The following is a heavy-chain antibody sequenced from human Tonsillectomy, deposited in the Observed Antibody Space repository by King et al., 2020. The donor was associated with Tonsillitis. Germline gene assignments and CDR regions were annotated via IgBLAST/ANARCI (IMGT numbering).Heavy chain of an antibody. V-gene: IGHV3-9*01. CDR3: AKDNHDFWSGSALDY. CDR1: GFTFDEYA. J-gene: IGHJ4*02. CDR2: IILNSATK. Sequence: VQLVESGGGLVQPGRSLRLSCAASGFTFDEYAKHWVRQAPGKGLEWVSGIILNSATKGYADSVKGRFIISRDNGKNSLYLQMNTLRAEDTALYYCAKDNHDFWSGSALDYWGQGTLVTVSS. D-gene: IGHD3-3*01.